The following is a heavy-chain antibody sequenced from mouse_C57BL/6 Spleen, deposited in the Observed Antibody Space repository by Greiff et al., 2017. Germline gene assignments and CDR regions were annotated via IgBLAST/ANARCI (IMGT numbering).Heavy chain of an antibody. V-gene: IGHV10-1*01. J-gene: IGHJ4*01. Sequence: EVKLMESGGGLVQPKGSLKLSCAASGFSFNTYAMNWVRQAPGKGLEWVARIRSKSNNYATYYADSVKDRFTISRDDSESMLYLQMNNLKTEDTAMYYCVRQNYSNYYAMDYWGQGTSVTVSS. CDR3: VRQNYSNYYAMDY. CDR1: GFSFNTYA. D-gene: IGHD2-5*01. CDR2: IRSKSNNYAT.